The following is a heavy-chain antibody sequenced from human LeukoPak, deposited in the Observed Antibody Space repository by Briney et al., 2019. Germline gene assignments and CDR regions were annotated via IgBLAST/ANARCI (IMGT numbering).Heavy chain of an antibody. CDR3: TRENPKFSYDSDYYFDY. D-gene: IGHD3-22*01. CDR2: ISYDGTKQ. J-gene: IGHJ4*02. Sequence: QSGGSLRLSCAASGFIFNNYAMHWVRQAPGKGLEWVAFISYDGTKQQFADSVEGRFTISRDNSRNTLYLQMDNLRPEDTAVFYCTRENPKFSYDSDYYFDYWGQGSLVTVSS. CDR1: GFIFNNYA. V-gene: IGHV3-30*04.